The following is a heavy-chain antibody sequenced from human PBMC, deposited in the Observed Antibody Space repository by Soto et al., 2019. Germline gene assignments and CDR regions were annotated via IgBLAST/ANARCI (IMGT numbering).Heavy chain of an antibody. J-gene: IGHJ6*02. CDR3: ARDVSPTVNVYYYYYGMDG. V-gene: IGHV1-69*01. Sequence: QVQLVQSGAEVKKPGSSVKVSCKASGGTFSSYAISWVRQAPGQGLEWMGGIIPIFGTANYAQKFQGRVTITADESTSTAYMELSSLRSEDTAVYYCARDVSPTVNVYYYYYGMDGWGQGTTVTVAS. CDR2: IIPIFGTA. D-gene: IGHD4-17*01. CDR1: GGTFSSYA.